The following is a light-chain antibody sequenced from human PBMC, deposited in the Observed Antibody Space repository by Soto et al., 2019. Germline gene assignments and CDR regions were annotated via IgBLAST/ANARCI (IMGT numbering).Light chain of an antibody. J-gene: IGKJ2*01. CDR1: QSFSNY. CDR3: QQTYTIPST. V-gene: IGKV1-39*01. CDR2: SAT. Sequence: DIQMTQSPSSVSASVGDRVTITCRTSQSFSNYLAWYQHRPGKAPKLLIYSATVLQSGVPSRFSGSGSGTDFTLTISRLQPEDSATYYCQQTYTIPSTFGQGTGVEIK.